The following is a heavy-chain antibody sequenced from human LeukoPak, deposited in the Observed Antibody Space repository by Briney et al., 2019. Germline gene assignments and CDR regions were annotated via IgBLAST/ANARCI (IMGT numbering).Heavy chain of an antibody. Sequence: GGSLRVSCAASGFTFSTYWMTWVRQTPGKGLEWVANIKEDGSEKYYVDSVKGRFTISRDNAKNSLYLQMNSLRAEATAVYYCARNPELGSDSTGYRAFDIWGQGIMVTVSS. CDR2: IKEDGSEK. V-gene: IGHV3-7*01. J-gene: IGHJ3*02. D-gene: IGHD3-22*01. CDR3: ARNPELGSDSTGYRAFDI. CDR1: GFTFSTYW.